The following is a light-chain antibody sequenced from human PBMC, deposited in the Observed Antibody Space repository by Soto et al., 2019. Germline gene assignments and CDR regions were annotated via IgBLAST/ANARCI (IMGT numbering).Light chain of an antibody. CDR3: QSYDSSLSGSV. CDR1: RSNIGNNH. V-gene: IGLV1-40*01. Sequence: QSVLTQPPSASGTPGQRVTISCSGSRSNIGNNHVYWYQHLPGTAPKLLIYGNSNRPSGVPDRFSGSKSGTSASLAITGLQAEDEADYYCQSYDSSLSGSVFGGGTTLTVL. CDR2: GNS. J-gene: IGLJ2*01.